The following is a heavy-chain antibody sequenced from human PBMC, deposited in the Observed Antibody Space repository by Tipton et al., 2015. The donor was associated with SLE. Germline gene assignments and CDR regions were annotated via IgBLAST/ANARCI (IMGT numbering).Heavy chain of an antibody. Sequence: TLSLTCAVYGGSFSGYYWSWIRQPPGKGLEWIGEINHSGSTNYNPSLESRVTISVDTSKNQFSLKLSSVTAADTAVYYCARVKDNGWLPFDYWGQGTLVTVSS. CDR2: INHSGST. J-gene: IGHJ4*02. D-gene: IGHD6-19*01. CDR3: ARVKDNGWLPFDY. CDR1: GGSFSGYY. V-gene: IGHV4-34*01.